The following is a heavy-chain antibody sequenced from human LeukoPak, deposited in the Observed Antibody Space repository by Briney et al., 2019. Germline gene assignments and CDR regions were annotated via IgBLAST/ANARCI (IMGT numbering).Heavy chain of an antibody. Sequence: GGSLRLSCAASGFTFSSYAMHWVRQAPGKGLEWVAFISYDGSNKYYADSVKGRFTISRDSSKNTLYLQMNSLSAEDTAVYYCARESPYDSGGSEDDYWGQGTLVTVSS. CDR1: GFTFSSYA. CDR2: ISYDGSNK. D-gene: IGHD1-26*01. J-gene: IGHJ4*02. V-gene: IGHV3-30*14. CDR3: ARESPYDSGGSEDDY.